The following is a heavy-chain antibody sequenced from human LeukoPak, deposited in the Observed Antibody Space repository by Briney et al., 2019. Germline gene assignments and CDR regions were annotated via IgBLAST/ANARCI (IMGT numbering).Heavy chain of an antibody. V-gene: IGHV3-48*03. D-gene: IGHD5-12*01. J-gene: IGHJ4*02. CDR3: ARDVDVDQYFDY. Sequence: GSLRLSCSASGFTFINYGITWVRQAPAKGLEWVSHISSDGHVISYEDSVKGRFIISRDDTESSLYMQMNSRGDEDMSVYYCARDVDVDQYFDYWGQGTLVTVSS. CDR2: ISSDGHVI. CDR1: GFTFINYG.